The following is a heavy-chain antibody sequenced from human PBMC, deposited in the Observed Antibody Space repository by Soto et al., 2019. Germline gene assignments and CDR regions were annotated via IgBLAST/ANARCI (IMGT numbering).Heavy chain of an antibody. CDR3: ATTTVTVSGYFDL. Sequence: GGSLRLSCAASGFTFDDYAMHWVWQAPGKGLEWVSGISWNSGSIGYADSVKGRFTISRDNAKNSLYLQMNSLRAEDTALYYCATTTVTVSGYFDLWGRGTLVTVSS. D-gene: IGHD4-17*01. V-gene: IGHV3-9*01. J-gene: IGHJ2*01. CDR1: GFTFDDYA. CDR2: ISWNSGSI.